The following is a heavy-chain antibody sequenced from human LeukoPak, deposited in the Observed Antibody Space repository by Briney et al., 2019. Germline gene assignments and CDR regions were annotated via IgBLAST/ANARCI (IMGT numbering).Heavy chain of an antibody. CDR3: ARAPTRGTMIVVVTVDY. J-gene: IGHJ4*02. CDR1: GFTFSSYG. Sequence: PGRSLRLSCAASGFTFSSYGMHWARQAPGKGLEWVAVISYDGSNKYYADSVKGRFTISRDNSKNTLYLQMNSLRAEDTAVYYCARAPTRGTMIVVVTVDYWGQGTLVTVSS. V-gene: IGHV3-30*03. CDR2: ISYDGSNK. D-gene: IGHD3-22*01.